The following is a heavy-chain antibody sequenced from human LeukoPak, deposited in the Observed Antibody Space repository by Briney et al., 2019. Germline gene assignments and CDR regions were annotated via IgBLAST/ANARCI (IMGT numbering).Heavy chain of an antibody. V-gene: IGHV4-61*02. D-gene: IGHD3-10*01. Sequence: PSETLSLTCTVPGGSISSGSYFWSWIRQPAGKGLEWIGRVYTIEITNYNPSLKSRVTISVDTSKNQFSLKLTSVTAADTAVYYCTRDSPSVVRGVSITSFAHNWFDPWGQGTLVTVSS. CDR3: TRDSPSVVRGVSITSFAHNWFDP. CDR1: GGSISSGSYF. CDR2: VYTIEIT. J-gene: IGHJ5*02.